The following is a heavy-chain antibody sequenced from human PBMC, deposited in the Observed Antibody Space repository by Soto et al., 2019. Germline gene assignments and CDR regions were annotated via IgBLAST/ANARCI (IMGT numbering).Heavy chain of an antibody. CDR3: AKSQTTSGWYRTTED. CDR1: GLTFGDYA. V-gene: IGHV3-9*01. Sequence: PGGSLRLSCAASGLTFGDYAMQWVRQAPGKGLEWVSAISWNSGSIDYADSVKGRFTISRDNAKNSLYLQMNSLRAEDTALYYWAKSQTTSGWYRTTEDWGQGTRGTDSS. CDR2: ISWNSGSI. J-gene: IGHJ4*02. D-gene: IGHD6-19*01.